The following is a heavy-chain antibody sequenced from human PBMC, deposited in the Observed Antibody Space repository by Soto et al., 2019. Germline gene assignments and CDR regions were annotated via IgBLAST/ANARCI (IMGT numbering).Heavy chain of an antibody. CDR2: LIPMFGTT. D-gene: IGHD3-22*01. V-gene: IGHV1-69*13. J-gene: IGHJ6*02. CDR3: ARAVVLTFTRYYDMDV. CDR1: GGTFSSYS. Sequence: SVKVSCKASGGTFSSYSINWVRQAPGQGLEWMGRLIPMFGTTDYAQRFQGRVTFTADGSTSTASMEVTNLTSEDTAVYYCARAVVLTFTRYYDMDVWGQGTTVTVSS.